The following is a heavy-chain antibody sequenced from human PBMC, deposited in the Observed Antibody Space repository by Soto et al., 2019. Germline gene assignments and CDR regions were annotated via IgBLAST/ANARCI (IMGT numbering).Heavy chain of an antibody. CDR3: TREYYYDSSGSFFDY. Sequence: EVQLVESGGGLVQPGRSLRLSCTASGFTFGDYAMSWVRQAPGKGLEWVGFIRSKAYGGTTEYAASVKGRFTISRDDSKSIAYLQMNSLKTEDTAVYYCTREYYYDSSGSFFDYWGQGTLVTVSS. CDR1: GFTFGDYA. V-gene: IGHV3-49*04. CDR2: IRSKAYGGTT. J-gene: IGHJ4*02. D-gene: IGHD3-22*01.